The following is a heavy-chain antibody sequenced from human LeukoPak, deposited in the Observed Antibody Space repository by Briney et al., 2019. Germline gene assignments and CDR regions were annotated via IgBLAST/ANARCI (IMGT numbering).Heavy chain of an antibody. D-gene: IGHD3-22*01. CDR3: AKWGFRGIIDYYHSRGTMDV. CDR1: GFTFSSYA. CDR2: ISGSGGST. Sequence: GGSLRLSCAASGFTFSSYAMSWVRQAPGKGLEWVSAISGSGGSTYYADSVKGRFTISRDNSKNTLYLQMNSLRAEDTAVYYCAKWGFRGIIDYYHSRGTMDVWGKGTTVTVSS. V-gene: IGHV3-23*01. J-gene: IGHJ6*03.